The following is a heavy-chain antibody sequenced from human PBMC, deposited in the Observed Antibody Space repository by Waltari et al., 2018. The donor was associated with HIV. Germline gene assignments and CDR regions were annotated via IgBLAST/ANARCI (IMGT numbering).Heavy chain of an antibody. V-gene: IGHV4-39*01. CDR2: MSYSGST. CDR1: GGSMTSSSYY. Sequence: QLQLQESGPGLVKSPETLSLTCTVSGGSMTSSSYYWGGIRQPPGKGLEWIGSMSYSGSTYHNPSLRSRLTISVDTSKNQFSLKLTSVTAADTAVYYCARSFSGYSNYFDPWGQGTLVTVSS. J-gene: IGHJ5*02. CDR3: ARSFSGYSNYFDP. D-gene: IGHD4-4*01.